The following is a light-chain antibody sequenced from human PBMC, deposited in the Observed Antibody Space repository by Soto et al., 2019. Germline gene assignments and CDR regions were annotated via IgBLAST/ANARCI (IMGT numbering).Light chain of an antibody. CDR3: QSYDSSLSGWL. CDR1: SSNIGADYD. Sequence: QSVLTQPPSVSGAPGQRVTISCTGSSSNIGADYDVHWYQQLPGTAPKLLIYDNNNRPSGVPDRFSGSKSGTSASLAITGLQAEDEADYYCQSYDSSLSGWLFGGGTKLTVL. J-gene: IGLJ3*02. V-gene: IGLV1-40*01. CDR2: DNN.